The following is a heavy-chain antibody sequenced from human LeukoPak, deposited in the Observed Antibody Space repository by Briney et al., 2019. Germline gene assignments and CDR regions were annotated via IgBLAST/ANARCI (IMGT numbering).Heavy chain of an antibody. V-gene: IGHV1-69*05. D-gene: IGHD6-19*01. CDR2: IIPIFGTA. CDR3: ARVNSNSPGAGPLGY. Sequence: SLKFSCKPSGLTFSSYAISWLRQAPVDWREMMGRIIPIFGTANYAQRFQGRVTITTADFTSTAYTALTTVRSEDTAVSYCARVNSNSPGAGPLGYWGQGTLVTVSS. CDR1: GLTFSSYA. J-gene: IGHJ4*02.